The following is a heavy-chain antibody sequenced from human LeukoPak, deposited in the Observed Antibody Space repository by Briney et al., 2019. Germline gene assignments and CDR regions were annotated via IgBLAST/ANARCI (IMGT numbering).Heavy chain of an antibody. CDR1: GGSISNNYY. Sequence: PSETLSLTCTVSGGSISNNYYWGWIRQPPGKGLEWIGSIYYSGSTNYNPSLKSRVTISVDTSKNQFSLKLSSVTAADTAVYYCARAELRFLEWLLAFDYWGQGTLVTVSS. CDR3: ARAELRFLEWLLAFDY. J-gene: IGHJ4*02. CDR2: IYYSGST. V-gene: IGHV4-39*07. D-gene: IGHD3-3*01.